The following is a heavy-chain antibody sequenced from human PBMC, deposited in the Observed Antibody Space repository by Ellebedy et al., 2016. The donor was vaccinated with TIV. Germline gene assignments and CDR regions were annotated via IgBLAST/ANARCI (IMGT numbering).Heavy chain of an antibody. D-gene: IGHD4-17*01. CDR2: ISSSSSYI. V-gene: IGHV3-21*01. CDR1: GFTFSSYS. J-gene: IGHJ6*02. CDR3: ARDCGDPYYYYYGMDV. Sequence: GESLKISXAASGFTFSSYSMNWVRQAPGKGLEWVSSISSSSSYIYYADSVKGRFTISRDNAKNSLYLQMNSLRAEDTAVYYCARDCGDPYYYYYGMDVWGQGTTVTVSS.